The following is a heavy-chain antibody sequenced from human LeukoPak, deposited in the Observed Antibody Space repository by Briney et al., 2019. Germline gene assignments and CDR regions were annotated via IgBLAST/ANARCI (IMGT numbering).Heavy chain of an antibody. CDR1: GYTFTSYD. Sequence: GASVKVSCKASGYTFTSYDINWVRQATGQGLEWMGWMNPNSGNTGYAQEFQGRVTMTRNTSISTAYMELSSLRSEDTAVYYCARLTFYSNYVSWFDPWGQGTLVTVSS. CDR3: ARLTFYSNYVSWFDP. CDR2: MNPNSGNT. D-gene: IGHD4-11*01. V-gene: IGHV1-8*01. J-gene: IGHJ5*02.